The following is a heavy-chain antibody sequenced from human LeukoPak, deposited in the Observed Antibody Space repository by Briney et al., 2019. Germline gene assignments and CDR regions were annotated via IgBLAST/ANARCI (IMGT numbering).Heavy chain of an antibody. Sequence: GGSLRLSCAASGFTFSSYSMNWVRQAPGKGLEWVSSISSSSSYIYYADSVKGRFTISRDNAKNSLYLQMNSLKTEDTAVYYCTTDHPQRPKKDMDVWGKGTTVTVSS. J-gene: IGHJ6*03. D-gene: IGHD6-6*01. CDR1: GFTFSSYS. CDR3: TTDHPQRPKKDMDV. V-gene: IGHV3-21*03. CDR2: ISSSSSYI.